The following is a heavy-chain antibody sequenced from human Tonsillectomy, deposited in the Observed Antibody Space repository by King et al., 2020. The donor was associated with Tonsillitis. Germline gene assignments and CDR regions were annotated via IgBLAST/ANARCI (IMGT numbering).Heavy chain of an antibody. CDR3: ARGPMVRGVILG. D-gene: IGHD3-10*01. CDR1: GYSISSGYY. Sequence: QLQESGPGLVKPSETLSLTCTVSGYSISSGYYWGWIRQPPGKGLEWIGSIYHSGSTYYNPSLKSRVTISVDTSKNQFSLKLSSVTAADPAVYYCARGPMVRGVILGWGQGTLVTVSS. CDR2: IYHSGST. J-gene: IGHJ4*02. V-gene: IGHV4-38-2*02.